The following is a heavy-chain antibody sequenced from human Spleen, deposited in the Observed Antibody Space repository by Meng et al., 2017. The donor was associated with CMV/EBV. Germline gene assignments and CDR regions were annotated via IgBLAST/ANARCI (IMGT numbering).Heavy chain of an antibody. CDR1: GFTFSYFG. Sequence: GGSLRLSCAASGFTFSYFGMHWVRQAPGKGLEWVAFIRYDGSNKYYADSVKGRFTISRNNSKNTLYLQMNSLRAEDTAVYYCAKDLFEGGYCSSTSCYTIDYWGQGTLVTVSS. V-gene: IGHV3-30*02. CDR3: AKDLFEGGYCSSTSCYTIDY. D-gene: IGHD2-2*02. CDR2: IRYDGSNK. J-gene: IGHJ4*02.